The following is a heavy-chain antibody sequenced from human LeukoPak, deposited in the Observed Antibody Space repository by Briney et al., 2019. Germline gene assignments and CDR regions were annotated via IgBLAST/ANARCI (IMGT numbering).Heavy chain of an antibody. CDR1: GFTFSTYA. V-gene: IGHV3-30*04. J-gene: IGHJ5*02. Sequence: PGGSLRLSCAASGFTFSTYAMHWVRQAPGKGLDWVAVISYDGSSSYYADSVKGRFTISRDNSKNTLYMQMNSLRAEDTAVYYCAKDSVSAKTYYDFWSGRPFFDPWGQGTLVTVSS. CDR2: ISYDGSSS. CDR3: AKDSVSAKTYYDFWSGRPFFDP. D-gene: IGHD3-3*01.